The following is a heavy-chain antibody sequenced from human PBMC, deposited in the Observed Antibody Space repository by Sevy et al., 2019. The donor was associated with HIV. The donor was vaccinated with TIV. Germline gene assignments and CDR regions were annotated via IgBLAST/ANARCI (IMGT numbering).Heavy chain of an antibody. CDR2: IWSDGSNK. D-gene: IGHD1-7*01. CDR3: AREERSGTTTSFDY. J-gene: IGHJ4*02. Sequence: GESLKISCAASGFTFSDYGMHWVRQAPGKGLEWVAVIWSDGSNKYYGVSVKGRFTISRDSSKNTLFLQMNSLRVDDTAVYYCAREERSGTTTSFDYWGQGALVTVSS. V-gene: IGHV3-33*01. CDR1: GFTFSDYG.